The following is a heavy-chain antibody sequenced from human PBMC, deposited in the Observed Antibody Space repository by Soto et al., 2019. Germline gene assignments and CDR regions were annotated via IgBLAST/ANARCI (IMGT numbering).Heavy chain of an antibody. J-gene: IGHJ4*02. CDR2: ISYDGSNK. D-gene: IGHD2-15*01. CDR1: GFTFSSYG. V-gene: IGHV3-30*03. CDR3: ARELLGYCSGGSCRSRFDY. Sequence: GGSLRLSCAASGFTFSSYGMHWVRQAPGKGLEWVAVISYDGSNKYYADSVKGRFTISRDNSKNTLYLQMNSLRAEDTAVYYCARELLGYCSGGSCRSRFDYWGQGTLVSAPQ.